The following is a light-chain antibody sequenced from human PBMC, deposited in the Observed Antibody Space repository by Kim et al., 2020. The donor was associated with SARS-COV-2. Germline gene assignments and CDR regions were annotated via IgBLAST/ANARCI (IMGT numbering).Light chain of an antibody. CDR2: GKN. J-gene: IGLJ2*01. CDR1: SLRSYY. CDR3: NSRDSNDNVV. V-gene: IGLV3-19*01. Sequence: VACGQTVRITCQGDSLRSYYATWYQQKPGQAPILVIYGKNNRPSGIPDRFSGSSSGNTASLTITGPQAGDEADYYCNSRDSNDNVVFGGGTQMTVL.